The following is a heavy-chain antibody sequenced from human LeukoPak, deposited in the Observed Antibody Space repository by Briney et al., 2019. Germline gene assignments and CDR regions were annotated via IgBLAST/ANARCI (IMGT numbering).Heavy chain of an antibody. CDR3: ARHRDTMDGMDV. V-gene: IGHV4-39*07. J-gene: IGHJ6*02. CDR2: IYYSGST. D-gene: IGHD3-16*02. CDR1: GGSISSSSYY. Sequence: SETLSLTCTVSGGSISSSSYYWGWIRQPPGKGLEWIGSIYYSGSTYYNPSLKSRVTISVDTSKNQFSLKLSSVTAADTAVYYCARHRDTMDGMDVWGQGTTVTVSS.